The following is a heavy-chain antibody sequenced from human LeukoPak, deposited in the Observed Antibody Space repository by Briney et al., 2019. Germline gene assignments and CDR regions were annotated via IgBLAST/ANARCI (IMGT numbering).Heavy chain of an antibody. V-gene: IGHV4-59*01. CDR1: GGSISSYY. D-gene: IGHD6-13*01. Sequence: SETLSLTCTVSGGSISSYYRSWIRQPPGKGLEWIGYIYYSGSTNYNPSLKSRVTISVDTSKNQFSLKLSSVTAADTAVYYCARADSSSWSSFDYWGQGTLVTVSS. CDR2: IYYSGST. CDR3: ARADSSSWSSFDY. J-gene: IGHJ4*02.